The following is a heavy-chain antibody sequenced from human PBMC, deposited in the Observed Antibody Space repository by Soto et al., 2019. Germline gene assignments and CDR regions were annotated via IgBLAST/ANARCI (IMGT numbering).Heavy chain of an antibody. CDR1: GFTFSSYA. J-gene: IGHJ4*02. V-gene: IGHV3-21*01. CDR2: ISSTSSYT. Sequence: PGGSLRLSCSESGFTFSSYAMNWVRQTQEKGLEWVSSISSTSSYTHYSDSVKGRFTISRDNANNSLFLQMNSLRAEDTATYYCARDLALAGNYWGQGVLVTVSS. D-gene: IGHD6-19*01. CDR3: ARDLALAGNY.